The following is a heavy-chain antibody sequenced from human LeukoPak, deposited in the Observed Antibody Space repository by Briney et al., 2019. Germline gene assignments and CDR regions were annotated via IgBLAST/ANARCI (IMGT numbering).Heavy chain of an antibody. CDR3: ARLGAAAGRTVDY. J-gene: IGHJ4*02. V-gene: IGHV4-59*08. D-gene: IGHD6-13*01. Sequence: SETLSLTCTVSGGSISSYYWSWIRQPPGKGLEWIGYIYYSGSTNYNPSLKSRVTISVDTSKNQFSLKLSSVTAADTAVYYCARLGAAAGRTVDYWGQGTLVTVSS. CDR2: IYYSGST. CDR1: GGSISSYY.